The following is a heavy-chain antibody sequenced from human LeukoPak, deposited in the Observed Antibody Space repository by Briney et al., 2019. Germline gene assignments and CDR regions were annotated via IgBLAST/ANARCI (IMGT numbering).Heavy chain of an antibody. V-gene: IGHV3-21*01. CDR2: ISSSDGSI. J-gene: IGHJ4*02. CDR1: GFTFSSYC. Sequence: GGSLRLSCVASGFTFSSYCINWVRQAPGGGLGWVSSISSSDGSINNSDAVKGRFTISRDNAKNSLYLQMNSLRAEDTAVYYCAREAGNPTRFDYWGRGALVTVSS. D-gene: IGHD6-25*01. CDR3: AREAGNPTRFDY.